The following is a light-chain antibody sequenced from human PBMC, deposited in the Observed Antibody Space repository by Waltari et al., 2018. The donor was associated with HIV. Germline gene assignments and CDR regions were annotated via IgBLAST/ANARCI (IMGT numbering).Light chain of an antibody. J-gene: IGLJ2*01. CDR3: ESYTSTSVGV. V-gene: IGLV2-14*03. Sequence: QSALTPPASVSGSPRQSITISCPGSRHDVGVYNSVSWYQQHPGKAPRLMIYDVSTRPSGVSDRFSGSKSGDTASLTISGLQPEDEADYYCESYTSTSVGVFGGGTRLTVL. CDR2: DVS. CDR1: RHDVGVYNS.